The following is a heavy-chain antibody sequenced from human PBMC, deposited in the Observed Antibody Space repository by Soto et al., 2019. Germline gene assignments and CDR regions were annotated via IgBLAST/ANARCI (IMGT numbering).Heavy chain of an antibody. J-gene: IGHJ5*02. CDR2: IWYDGSNK. D-gene: IGHD3-9*01. CDR3: ARPYYDILTGHHGENWFYP. Sequence: GGSLRLSCAASGFTFRSYGMHWVRQAPGKGLEWVAVIWYDGSNKYYADSEKDRFTISRDNTKNTLYMQMNSLRAEEPAVYYCARPYYDILTGHHGENWFYPWGQESRFTISS. CDR1: GFTFRSYG. V-gene: IGHV3-33*01.